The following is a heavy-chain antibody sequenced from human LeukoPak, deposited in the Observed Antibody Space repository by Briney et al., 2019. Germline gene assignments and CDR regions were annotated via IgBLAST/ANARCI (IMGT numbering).Heavy chain of an antibody. D-gene: IGHD1-26*01. V-gene: IGHV6-1*01. CDR2: TYYRSKWYT. J-gene: IGHJ3*02. Sequence: SETLSLTCAISGDSVSSNSASWHWFRRSPSRGLEWLGGTYYRSKWYTRYALSVESRITLNPDTSKNQFSQKLSSVTAADTAVYYCARAISGSYLNDAFDIWGQGTMVTVSS. CDR3: ARAISGSYLNDAFDI. CDR1: GDSVSSNSAS.